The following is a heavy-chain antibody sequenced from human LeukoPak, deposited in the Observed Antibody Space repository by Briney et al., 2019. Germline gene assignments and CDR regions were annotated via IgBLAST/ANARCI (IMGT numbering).Heavy chain of an antibody. CDR1: GFTFSSYW. CDR3: ARDANYGDYRYYYYGMDV. D-gene: IGHD4-17*01. V-gene: IGHV3-74*01. Sequence: GGSLRLSCGASGFTFSSYWMHWVRQAPGKGLVWISRINSDGSTTSYADSVKGRFTISRDNAKNTLYLQMNSLRAEDTAVYYCARDANYGDYRYYYYGMDVWGQGTTVTVSS. CDR2: INSDGSTT. J-gene: IGHJ6*02.